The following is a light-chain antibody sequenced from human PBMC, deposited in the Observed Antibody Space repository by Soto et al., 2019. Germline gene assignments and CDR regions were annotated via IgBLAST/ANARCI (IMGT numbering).Light chain of an antibody. CDR3: QQSYSTPLP. CDR2: AAS. J-gene: IGKJ4*01. Sequence: DIQMTQSPSSLSASVGERVTITCRASQSISSYLNWYQQKPGKAPKLLIYAASSLQSGVPSRFSGSGSGTDFTLTISSLQPEDFATYYCQQSYSTPLPFGGGTKVDIK. CDR1: QSISSY. V-gene: IGKV1-39*01.